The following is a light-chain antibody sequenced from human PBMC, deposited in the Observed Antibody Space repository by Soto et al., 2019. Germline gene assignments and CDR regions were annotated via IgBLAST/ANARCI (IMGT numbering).Light chain of an antibody. CDR3: SSYTKSSTEV. V-gene: IGLV2-14*03. J-gene: IGLJ2*01. CDR2: DVI. CDR1: SSDIGAYNF. Sequence: QSVLTQPASVSGSPGLSITISCTGTSSDIGAYNFVSWYQQHPGKAPKLMIYDVINRPSGVSNRFSASKSGNTASLTISGLQAEDEADYYCSSYTKSSTEVFGGGTKVTVL.